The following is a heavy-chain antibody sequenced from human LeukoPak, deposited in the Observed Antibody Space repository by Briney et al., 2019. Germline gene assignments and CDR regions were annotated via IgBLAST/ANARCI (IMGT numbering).Heavy chain of an antibody. CDR1: GGSLSGYY. CDR3: ATHYDTNWFDP. V-gene: IGHV4-34*01. J-gene: IGHJ5*02. Sequence: SETLSLTCAVSGGSLSGYYWSWIRQPPGKGLEWIGEINHNGRTNCNPSLKSRVTISVDTSKNQFSLKLSSVTAADTAVYYCATHYDTNWFDPWGQGTLVTVSS. D-gene: IGHD3-22*01. CDR2: INHNGRT.